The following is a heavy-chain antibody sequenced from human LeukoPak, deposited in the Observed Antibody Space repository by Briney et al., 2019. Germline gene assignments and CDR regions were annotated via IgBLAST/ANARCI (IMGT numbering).Heavy chain of an antibody. CDR1: GFTFSNYA. CDR2: ISSNGGST. V-gene: IGHV3-64D*06. CDR3: VKDAPSGSFDY. D-gene: IGHD3-10*01. Sequence: GGSLRLSCSASGFTFSNYAMHWVRQAPGKGLEYVSAISSNGGSTYYADSVKGRFTISRDNSKNTLYLQMSSLRAEDTAVYYCVKDAPSGSFDYWGQGTLVTVSS. J-gene: IGHJ4*02.